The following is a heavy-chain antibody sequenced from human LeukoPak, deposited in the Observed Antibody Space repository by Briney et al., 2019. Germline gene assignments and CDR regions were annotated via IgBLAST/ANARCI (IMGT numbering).Heavy chain of an antibody. D-gene: IGHD3-22*01. CDR3: ARDYYDSSGYD. CDR2: ISSSSSYI. J-gene: IGHJ4*02. Sequence: PGGCLRLSSAASLFTFISYILNWVGQAPGKGLEWVSSISSSSSYIYYADSVKGRFTISRDNAKKSLYLQMNSLRAEDTAVYYCARDYYDSSGYDWGEGTLVTVS. V-gene: IGHV3-21*01. CDR1: LFTFISYI.